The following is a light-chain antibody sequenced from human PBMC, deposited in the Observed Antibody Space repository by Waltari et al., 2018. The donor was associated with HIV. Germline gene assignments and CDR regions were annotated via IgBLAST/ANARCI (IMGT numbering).Light chain of an antibody. J-gene: IGLJ3*02. Sequence: QSALTQPPSASGSPGQSVTISCTGTSSDVGGYKYVSWYQQHLGRAPKLIIYEVTKRPSGVPERFFGSKSGNTASLTVSGLQADDEADYYCSSYAASSNLVFGGGTKLTVL. CDR1: SSDVGGYKY. V-gene: IGLV2-8*01. CDR2: EVT. CDR3: SSYAASSNLV.